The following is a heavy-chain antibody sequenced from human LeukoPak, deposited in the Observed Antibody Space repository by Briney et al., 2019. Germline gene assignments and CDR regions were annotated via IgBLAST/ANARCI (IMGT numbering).Heavy chain of an antibody. CDR1: GYTFTGNY. CDR3: ARVPGPTDAFDI. V-gene: IGHV1-2*02. Sequence: GASVKVSCKASGYTFTGNYMHWVRQAPGQGLEWMGWINPNSGGTNYAQKFQGRVTMTGDTSISTAYMELSRLRSDDTAVYYCARVPGPTDAFDIWGQGTMVTVSS. CDR2: INPNSGGT. J-gene: IGHJ3*02.